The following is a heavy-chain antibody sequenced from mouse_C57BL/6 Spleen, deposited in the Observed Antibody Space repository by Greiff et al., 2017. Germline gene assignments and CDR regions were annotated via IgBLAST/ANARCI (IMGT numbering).Heavy chain of an antibody. J-gene: IGHJ2*01. CDR3: ARDDGSSWVYYFDY. CDR1: GYTFTSYW. CDR2: IYPGSGST. V-gene: IGHV1-55*01. Sequence: QVQLQQPGAELVKPGASVKMSCKASGYTFTSYWITWVKQRPGQGLEWIGDIYPGSGSTNYNEKFKSKATLTVDTSSSTAYMQLSSLTSEDSAVYYCARDDGSSWVYYFDYWGQGTTLTVSS. D-gene: IGHD1-1*01.